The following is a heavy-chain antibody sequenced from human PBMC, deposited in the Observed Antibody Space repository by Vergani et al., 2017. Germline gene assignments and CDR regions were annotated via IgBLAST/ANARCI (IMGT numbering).Heavy chain of an antibody. CDR3: ARAAGDPRGVASYYMDV. J-gene: IGHJ6*03. Sequence: QVQLVESGGGVVQPGRSLRLSCAASGFTFSSYAMHWVRQAPGKGLEWVAVISYDGSNKYYADSVKGRFTISRDNSKNTLYLQMNSLRAEDTAVYYCARAAGDPRGVASYYMDVWGKGTTVTVSS. V-gene: IGHV3-30-3*01. CDR1: GFTFSSYA. CDR2: ISYDGSNK. D-gene: IGHD3-10*01.